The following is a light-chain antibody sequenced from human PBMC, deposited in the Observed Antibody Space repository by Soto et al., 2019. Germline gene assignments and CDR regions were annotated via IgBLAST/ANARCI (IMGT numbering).Light chain of an antibody. J-gene: IGKJ3*01. CDR3: QQHGSSPCT. V-gene: IGKV3-20*01. CDR2: GAS. Sequence: EVVLTQSPGTLSLSPGERATLSCRASQSVTSSYLAWYQQKPGQAPRLLIYGASTRATGIPDRFSASGSGTDFTLTISRREPEDFAVYYCQQHGSSPCTFGPGTKVDIK. CDR1: QSVTSSY.